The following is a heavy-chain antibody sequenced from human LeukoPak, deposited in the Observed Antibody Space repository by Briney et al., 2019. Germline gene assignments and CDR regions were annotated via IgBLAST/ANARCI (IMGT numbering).Heavy chain of an antibody. V-gene: IGHV3-23*01. J-gene: IGHJ5*02. CDR3: AKDRRIAAAGRLFDP. CDR1: GGTFSSYA. CDR2: ISVSGGST. D-gene: IGHD6-13*01. Sequence: SCKASGGTFSSYAISWVRQAPGKGLELVSAISVSGGSTYYADSVKGRFTISRDNSKNTLYLQMNSLRAEDTAVYYCAKDRRIAAAGRLFDPWGQGTLVTAYS.